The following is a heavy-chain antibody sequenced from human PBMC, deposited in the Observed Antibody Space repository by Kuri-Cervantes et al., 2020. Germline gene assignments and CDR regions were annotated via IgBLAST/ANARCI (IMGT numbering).Heavy chain of an antibody. Sequence: GESLKISCAASGFTFSSYDMHWVRQATGKGLEWVSAIGTAGDTYYPGSVKGRFTISRENAKNSLYLQMNSLGAEDTAVYYCARQGPDDYGDYEGEKWFDPWGQGTLVTVSS. CDR3: ARQGPDDYGDYEGEKWFDP. V-gene: IGHV3-13*01. CDR1: GFTFSSYD. J-gene: IGHJ5*02. D-gene: IGHD4-17*01. CDR2: IGTAGDT.